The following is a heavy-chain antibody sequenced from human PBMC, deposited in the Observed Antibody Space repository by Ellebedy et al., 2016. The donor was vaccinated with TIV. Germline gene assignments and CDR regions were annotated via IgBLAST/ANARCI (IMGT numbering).Heavy chain of an antibody. Sequence: ASVKVSCXASGYTFTSYGISWVRQAPGQGLEWMGWISAYNGNTNYAQKLQGRVNMTTDTSTSTAYMELRSLRSDDTAVYYCARDRVAAAGSRWFDPWGQGTLVTVSS. CDR2: ISAYNGNT. J-gene: IGHJ5*02. V-gene: IGHV1-18*01. D-gene: IGHD6-13*01. CDR3: ARDRVAAAGSRWFDP. CDR1: GYTFTSYG.